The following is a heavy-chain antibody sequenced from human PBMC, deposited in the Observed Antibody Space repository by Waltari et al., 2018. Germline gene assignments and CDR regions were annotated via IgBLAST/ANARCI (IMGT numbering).Heavy chain of an antibody. V-gene: IGHV1-2*02. CDR1: GYTFTGYY. J-gene: IGHJ4*02. D-gene: IGHD3-16*01. CDR2: INPDSDAT. Sequence: QVQLVHSGAEVKKPGASVKVSGKASGYTFTGYYMHWVRQPPGQGLEWMGWINPDSDATNYAHKFEGRVTMTTDTSITTPYMELSSLRSDDSAVYYCARGPFCTRVVWDYWGQATLVTVSS. CDR3: ARGPFCTRVVWDY.